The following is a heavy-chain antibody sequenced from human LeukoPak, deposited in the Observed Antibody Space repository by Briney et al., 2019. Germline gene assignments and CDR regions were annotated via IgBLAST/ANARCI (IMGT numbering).Heavy chain of an antibody. Sequence: GASVKVSCKASGYTFTGYYMHWVRQAPGQGLEWMGWINPNSGGTNYAQKFQGRVTMTRDTSISTAYMELSRLRSDDTAVYYCARDDGHVEVHYMDVWGKGTTVTISS. CDR2: INPNSGGT. D-gene: IGHD2-8*01. CDR3: ARDDGHVEVHYMDV. V-gene: IGHV1-2*02. CDR1: GYTFTGYY. J-gene: IGHJ6*03.